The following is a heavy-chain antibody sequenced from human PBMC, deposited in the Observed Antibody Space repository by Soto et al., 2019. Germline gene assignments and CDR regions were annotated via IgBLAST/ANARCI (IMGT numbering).Heavy chain of an antibody. V-gene: IGHV4-59*01. Sequence: QVQLQESGPGLVKPSETLSLTCTVSGGSISSYYWSWIRQPPGKGLERIGYIYHSGSTNYNPSLKSRVTISVDTSKNQFSLKLSSVTAADTAVYYCARVNRDITMVRGVTYYYYGMDVWGQGTTVTVSS. J-gene: IGHJ6*02. CDR3: ARVNRDITMVRGVTYYYYGMDV. CDR1: GGSISSYY. D-gene: IGHD3-10*01. CDR2: IYHSGST.